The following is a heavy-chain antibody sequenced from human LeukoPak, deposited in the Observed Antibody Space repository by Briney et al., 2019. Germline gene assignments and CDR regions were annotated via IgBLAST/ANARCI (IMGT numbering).Heavy chain of an antibody. J-gene: IGHJ6*02. D-gene: IGHD1-1*01. Sequence: GGSLRLSCAASGFTFSDYGMHWVRQAPGKGLEWVAVISYDGSNKYYADSVKGRFTISRDNSKNTLYLQMNSLRAEDTAVYYCAKDRYKLYYYYYGMDVWGQGTTVTVSS. CDR2: ISYDGSNK. CDR3: AKDRYKLYYYYYGMDV. CDR1: GFTFSDYG. V-gene: IGHV3-30*18.